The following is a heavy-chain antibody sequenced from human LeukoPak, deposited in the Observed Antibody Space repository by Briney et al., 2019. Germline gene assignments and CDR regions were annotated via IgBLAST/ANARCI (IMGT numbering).Heavy chain of an antibody. CDR1: GGSISSSTYY. CDR3: ATPYSGGYHGLDI. Sequence: PSETLSLTCTVSGGSISSSTYYWGWIRQPPGKGLEWIASIYYSGSTYYNPSLKSGVTISVDTSKNHFSLKLTSVTAEDTAVYYCATPYSGGYHGLDIWGQGTMVTVSS. CDR2: IYYSGST. V-gene: IGHV4-39*01. D-gene: IGHD1-26*01. J-gene: IGHJ3*02.